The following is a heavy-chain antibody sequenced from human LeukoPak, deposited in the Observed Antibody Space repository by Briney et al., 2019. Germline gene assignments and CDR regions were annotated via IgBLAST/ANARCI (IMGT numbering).Heavy chain of an antibody. V-gene: IGHV3-23*01. CDR3: AKEMGSGPFPLY. D-gene: IGHD6-19*01. CDR2: ISGSGGST. Sequence: GGSLRLSCAASGFTFSSYAMSWVRQAPGRGLEWVSAISGSGGSTYYADSMKGRFTISRDNSKNTLYLQMNSLRAEDTAVYYCAKEMGSGPFPLYWGQGTLVTVSS. J-gene: IGHJ4*02. CDR1: GFTFSSYA.